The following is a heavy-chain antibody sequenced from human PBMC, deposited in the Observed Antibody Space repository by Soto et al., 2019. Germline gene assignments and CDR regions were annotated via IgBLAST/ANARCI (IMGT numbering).Heavy chain of an antibody. V-gene: IGHV1-69*01. D-gene: IGHD3-10*01. J-gene: IGHJ6*02. CDR1: GGTFSSYA. CDR3: ARDPPLANCGELMYYYYGMDV. CDR2: IIPIFGTA. Sequence: QVQLVQSGAEVKKPGSSVKVSCKASGGTFSSYAISWVRQAPGQGLEWMGGIIPIFGTANYAQKFQGRVTITADESTSTAYMELSSLRSEDTAVYYCARDPPLANCGELMYYYYGMDVWGQGTTVTVSS.